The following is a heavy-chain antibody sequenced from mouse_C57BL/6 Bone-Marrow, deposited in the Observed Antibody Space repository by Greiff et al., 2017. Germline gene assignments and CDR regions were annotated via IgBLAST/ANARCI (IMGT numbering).Heavy chain of an antibody. Sequence: EVKLVESGGGLVQPGGSLSLSCAASGFTFTDYYMSWVRQPPGKALEWLGFIRNKANGYTTEYSASVKGRFTISRDTSQSILYLQMNALRAEDSATYYCARFTRYYFDYWGQGTTLTVSS. J-gene: IGHJ2*01. V-gene: IGHV7-3*01. CDR2: IRNKANGYTT. CDR1: GFTFTDYY. D-gene: IGHD2-14*01. CDR3: ARFTRYYFDY.